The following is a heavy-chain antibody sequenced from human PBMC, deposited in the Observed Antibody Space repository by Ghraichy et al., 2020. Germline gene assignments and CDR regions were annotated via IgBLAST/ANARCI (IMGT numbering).Heavy chain of an antibody. V-gene: IGHV3-23*01. D-gene: IGHD6-19*01. CDR3: AKATTMLAVAGLDAFDI. CDR1: GFTFSSYA. J-gene: IGHJ3*02. CDR2: LSGSGDST. Sequence: GGSLRLSCAASGFTFSSYAMSWVRQAPGKGLEWVSALSGSGDSTYYADSVKGRFTISRDNSKNTLDLQMNSLRAEDTAVYYCAKATTMLAVAGLDAFDIWGQGTMVTVSS.